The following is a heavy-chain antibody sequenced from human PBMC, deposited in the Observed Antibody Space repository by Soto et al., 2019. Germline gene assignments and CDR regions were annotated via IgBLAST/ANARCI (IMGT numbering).Heavy chain of an antibody. J-gene: IGHJ4*02. CDR2: IYTSGST. CDR3: ARGMDSGSWYPSVFDY. D-gene: IGHD6-13*01. Sequence: SETLSLTCTVSGGSISSYYWSWIRQPAGKGLEWIGRIYTSGSTNYNPSLKSRVTMSVDTSKNQFSLKLSSVTAADTAVYYCARGMDSGSWYPSVFDYWGQGTLVTVSS. V-gene: IGHV4-4*07. CDR1: GGSISSYY.